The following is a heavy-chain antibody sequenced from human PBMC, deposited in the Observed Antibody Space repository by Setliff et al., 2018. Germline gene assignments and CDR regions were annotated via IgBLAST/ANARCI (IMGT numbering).Heavy chain of an antibody. CDR3: ARALDYLDY. CDR2: INPSGGST. V-gene: IGHV1-46*01. J-gene: IGHJ4*02. CDR1: GYTFSGYY. Sequence: GASVKVSCKASGYTFSGYYLHWVRQAPGQGPEWMGWINPSGGSTSYAQKFQGRVTMTADTSTSTVYMELSSLRSEDTAVYYCARALDYLDYWGQGTLVTVSS.